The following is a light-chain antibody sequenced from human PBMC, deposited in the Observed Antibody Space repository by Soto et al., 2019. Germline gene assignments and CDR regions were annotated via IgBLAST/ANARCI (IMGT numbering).Light chain of an antibody. CDR1: QSISNY. Sequence: DIQMTQSPSSLSASVGDRVTITCRASQSISNYLNWYQQKPGKAPNLLIYAASSFQSGVPSRFSGSGSGTDFTLTISSLQPEDFATYYCQQSYSSPITFGQGTRLEIK. CDR3: QQSYSSPIT. J-gene: IGKJ5*01. CDR2: AAS. V-gene: IGKV1-39*01.